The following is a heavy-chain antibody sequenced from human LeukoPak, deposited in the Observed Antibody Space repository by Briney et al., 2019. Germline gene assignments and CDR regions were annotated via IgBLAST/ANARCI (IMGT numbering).Heavy chain of an antibody. CDR2: ISDTGATT. CDR3: AKDTSIGRYCTNGVCSPFDY. J-gene: IGHJ4*02. D-gene: IGHD2-8*01. Sequence: ETLSLTCTVSGGSISSYYWSWIRQPPGKGLEWVSAISDTGATTYDADSVKGRFTISRDNSRSTLYLQMNGLRAEDTALYYCAKDTSIGRYCTNGVCSPFDYWGQGTLVTVSS. CDR1: GGSISSYY. V-gene: IGHV3-23*01.